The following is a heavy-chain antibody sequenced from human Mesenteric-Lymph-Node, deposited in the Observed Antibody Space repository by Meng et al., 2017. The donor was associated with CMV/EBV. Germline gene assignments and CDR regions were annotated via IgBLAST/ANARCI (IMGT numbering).Heavy chain of an antibody. CDR1: GYPFSGYY. CDR2: INPNSGGT. J-gene: IGHJ4*02. V-gene: IGHV1-2*07. D-gene: IGHD6-13*01. Sequence: SVNVSCKASGYPFSGYYMHWVRQAPGQGLEWIGWINPNSGGTNYAHKFQGRVTMTTDTSINTAYMDLSRLRSDDTAIDYCAREASAVVLDYWGQGTLVTVSS. CDR3: AREASAVVLDY.